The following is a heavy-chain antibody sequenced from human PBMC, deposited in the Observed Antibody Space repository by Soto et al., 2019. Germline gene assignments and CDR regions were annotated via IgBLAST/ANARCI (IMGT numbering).Heavy chain of an antibody. Sequence: QVQLLQSGAEVKKPGASVKVSCKASGYTFTSYGMNWVRQAPGQGLEWMGWINAYNGNTKYAQKFQGRVTWTTDTSPSTAYMELRSRRSDDPAVYYCTNSPGPLRSEFQYWGQGPPVIVSS. V-gene: IGHV1-18*01. CDR2: INAYNGNT. J-gene: IGHJ1*01. CDR3: TNSPGPLRSEFQY. CDR1: GYTFTSYG. D-gene: IGHD2-8*02.